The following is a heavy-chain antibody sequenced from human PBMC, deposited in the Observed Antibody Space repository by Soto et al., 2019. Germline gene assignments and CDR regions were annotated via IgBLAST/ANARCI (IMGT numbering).Heavy chain of an antibody. D-gene: IGHD6-6*01. V-gene: IGHV1-69*12. CDR2: IIPIFGTA. CDR3: AATPWQLGPAWFDP. J-gene: IGHJ5*02. CDR1: GGTFSSYA. Sequence: QVQLVQSGAEVKKPGSSVKVSCKASGGTFSSYAISWVRQAPGQGLEWMGGIIPIFGTANYAQKFQGRVTITADESTRTAYMELSSMRSEDTAVYYWAATPWQLGPAWFDPWGQGTLVTVSS.